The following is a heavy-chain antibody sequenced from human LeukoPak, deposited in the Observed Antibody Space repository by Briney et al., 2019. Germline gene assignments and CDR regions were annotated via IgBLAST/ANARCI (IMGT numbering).Heavy chain of an antibody. J-gene: IGHJ3*02. V-gene: IGHV4-59*08. CDR1: GCSISSYY. Sequence: SETLSLTCTASGCSISSYYWSWIRQPPGKGLEWIGYIYYSGSTNYNTSINSRVTISVDPTENQCSLKLSSVTAADTAVYYCARRGSSPDDAFDIWGQGTMVTVSS. CDR3: ARRGSSPDDAFDI. D-gene: IGHD6-6*01. CDR2: IYYSGST.